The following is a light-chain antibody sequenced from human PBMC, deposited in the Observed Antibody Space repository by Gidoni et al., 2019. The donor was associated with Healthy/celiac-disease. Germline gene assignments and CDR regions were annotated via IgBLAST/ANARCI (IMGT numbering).Light chain of an antibody. V-gene: IGKV3-11*01. CDR2: DAS. CDR3: QQRSNWPPLT. CDR1: QSVSSY. Sequence: DMVLSQSPATLSLSPGDRVTLPCRASQSVSSYLAWYQQKPGQAPRLLIYDASNRATGIPARFSGSGSGTDFTLTISSLEPEDFAVYYCQQRSNWPPLTFGEGTKVEIK. J-gene: IGKJ4*01.